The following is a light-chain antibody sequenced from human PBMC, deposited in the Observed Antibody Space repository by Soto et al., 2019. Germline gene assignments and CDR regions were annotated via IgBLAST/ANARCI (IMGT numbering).Light chain of an antibody. V-gene: IGLV2-23*02. CDR3: CSYEASSTPVV. Sequence: QSVLTQPASVSGSPGQSITISCTGTSSDIGGYNIVSWYQQHPGKAPKLMIYEVTKRPSGVSNRFSGSKSANTASLTISGLQAEDEADYYCCSYEASSTPVVFGGGTKLTVL. CDR2: EVT. J-gene: IGLJ2*01. CDR1: SSDIGGYNI.